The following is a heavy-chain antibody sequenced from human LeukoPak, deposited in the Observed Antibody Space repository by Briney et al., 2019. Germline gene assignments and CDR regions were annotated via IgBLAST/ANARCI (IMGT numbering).Heavy chain of an antibody. CDR3: ARVAYCGGDCSSYFDY. CDR1: GGTFSSYA. J-gene: IGHJ4*02. D-gene: IGHD2-21*02. CDR2: IIPIFGTA. V-gene: IGHV1-69*13. Sequence: SVKVSFKASGGTFSSYAISWVRQAPGQGPEWMGGIIPIFGTANYAQKFQGRVTITADESTSTAYMELSSLRSEDTAVYYCARVAYCGGDCSSYFDYWGQGTLVTVSS.